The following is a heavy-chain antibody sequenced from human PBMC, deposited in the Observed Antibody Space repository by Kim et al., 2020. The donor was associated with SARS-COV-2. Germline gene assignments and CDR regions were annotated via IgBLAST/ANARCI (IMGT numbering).Heavy chain of an antibody. V-gene: IGHV4-59*13. CDR2: ISYSGNT. CDR3: ARGEGYNLF. CDR1: GISLSGYH. D-gene: IGHD3-16*01. Sequence: SETLSLTCSVSGISLSGYHWSWIRQPPGKGLEWIGYISYSGNTNYNPSLKSRVSMSVDTSKNEFSLKVTSVTAADTAVYYCARGEGYNLFWGQGTLVTVS. J-gene: IGHJ4*02.